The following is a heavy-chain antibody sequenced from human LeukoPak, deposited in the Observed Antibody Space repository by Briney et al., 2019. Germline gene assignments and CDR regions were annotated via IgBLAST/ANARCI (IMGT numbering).Heavy chain of an antibody. CDR1: GYTFTSYG. CDR3: ARHLYYDSSGYYYIYFDY. J-gene: IGHJ4*02. Sequence: ASVKVSCKASGYTFTSYGISWVRQAPGQGLEWMGWISAYNGNTNYAQKLQGRVTMTTDTSTSTAYMELGSLRSDDTAVYYCARHLYYDSSGYYYIYFDYWGQGTLVTVSS. D-gene: IGHD3-22*01. CDR2: ISAYNGNT. V-gene: IGHV1-18*01.